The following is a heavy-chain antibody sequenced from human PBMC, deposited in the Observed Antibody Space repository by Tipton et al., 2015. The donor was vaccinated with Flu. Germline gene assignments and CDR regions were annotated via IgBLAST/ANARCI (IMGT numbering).Heavy chain of an antibody. CDR2: MNPNSGNT. V-gene: IGHV1-8*01. Sequence: QLVQSGAEVKKLGASVKVSCKASGYTFTSYDIHWVRQATGQGLEWMGWMNPNSGNTGYAQQFQGRVTMTRNTSISTAYMELSSLRSEDTAVYYCARGPPSYSSWYRGWFDPWGQGTLVTVSS. D-gene: IGHD6-13*01. J-gene: IGHJ5*02. CDR1: GYTFTSYD. CDR3: ARGPPSYSSWYRGWFDP.